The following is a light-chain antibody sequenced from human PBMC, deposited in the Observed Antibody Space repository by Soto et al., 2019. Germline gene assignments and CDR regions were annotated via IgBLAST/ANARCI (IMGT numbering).Light chain of an antibody. CDR2: KVS. V-gene: IGLV2-14*01. CDR3: CSYTRSYTWV. J-gene: IGLJ3*02. CDR1: SSDVGDGDF. Sequence: QSALTQPASVCGSPRQSITISCTGTSSDVGDGDFVSWYQQRPGNAPKLMIYKVSNRPSGVSNRFSGSKSGNTASLTISGLQAEDEADYYCCSYTRSYTWVFGGGTKVTVL.